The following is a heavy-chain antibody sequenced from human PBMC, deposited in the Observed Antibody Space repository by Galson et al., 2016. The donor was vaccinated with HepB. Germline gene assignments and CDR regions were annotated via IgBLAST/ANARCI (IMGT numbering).Heavy chain of an antibody. CDR1: GGSISSGSHY. CDR2: IYYSGNT. Sequence: ETLSLTCTVSGGSISSGSHYWGWIRQPPGKGLEWIGSIYYSGNTHYNPSLKSRFTISVDTSKNQFSLKLNSVTAADTAVYFCARREGVHYSDRSDLADDALNIWGQGTMVTVSS. V-gene: IGHV4-39*01. CDR3: ARREGVHYSDRSDLADDALNI. D-gene: IGHD3-22*01. J-gene: IGHJ3*02.